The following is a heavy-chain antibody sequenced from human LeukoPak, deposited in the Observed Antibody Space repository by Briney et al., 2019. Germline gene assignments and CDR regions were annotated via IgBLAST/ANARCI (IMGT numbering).Heavy chain of an antibody. CDR3: AREELVYYYYGMDV. D-gene: IGHD1-7*01. J-gene: IGHJ6*02. CDR1: GYTFTSYG. CDR2: INPNSGGT. Sequence: ASVKVSCKASGYTFTSYGISWVRQAPGQGLEWMGRINPNSGGTNYAQKFQGRVTMTRDTSISTAYMELSRLRSDDTAVYYCAREELVYYYYGMDVWGQGTTVTVSS. V-gene: IGHV1-2*06.